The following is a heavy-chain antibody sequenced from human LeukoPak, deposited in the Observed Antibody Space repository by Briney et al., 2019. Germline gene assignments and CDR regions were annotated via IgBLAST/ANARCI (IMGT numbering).Heavy chain of an antibody. J-gene: IGHJ4*02. CDR2: LSDGGGYT. D-gene: IGHD6-13*01. Sequence: GGSLRLSCAASRFTFGTYAMSWVRQAPGKGLEWVSGLSDGGGYTYYADSVKGRFTISRDNAKNTLYLQMNSLRAEDRAIYYCATAYSTTWSFSDFWGQGTLVTVSS. CDR1: RFTFGTYA. V-gene: IGHV3-23*01. CDR3: ATAYSTTWSFSDF.